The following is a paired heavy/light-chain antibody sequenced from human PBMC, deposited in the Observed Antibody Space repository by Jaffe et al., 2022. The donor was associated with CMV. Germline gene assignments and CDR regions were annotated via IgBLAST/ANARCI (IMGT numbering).Light chain of an antibody. V-gene: IGLV2-23*02. CDR1: SSDVGTYDL. J-gene: IGLJ2*01. Sequence: QSALTQPASVSGSPGQSITISCTGTSSDVGTYDLVSWYQQHPGKAPKLMIYEVSKRPSGVSNRFSGSKSANTASLTISGLQAEDEADYYCCSYAGSSTFVIFGGGTKLTVL. CDR2: EVS. CDR3: CSYAGSSTFVI.
Heavy chain of an antibody. V-gene: IGHV3-9*01. CDR2: ISWNSGNM. J-gene: IGHJ6*02. CDR1: GFSFDDYA. CDR3: AKDYDSGAYGYYNGMDV. Sequence: EVQLVESGGGLVQPGRSLRLSCAASGFSFDDYAMHWVRQAPGKGLEWVSGISWNSGNMGYADSTKGRFTISRDNAKNSLYLQMNSLRADDTAFYYCAKDYDSGAYGYYNGMDVWGQGTTVTVSS. D-gene: IGHD3-22*01.